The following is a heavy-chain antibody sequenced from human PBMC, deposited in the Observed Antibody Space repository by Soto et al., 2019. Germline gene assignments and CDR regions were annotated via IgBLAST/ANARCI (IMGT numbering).Heavy chain of an antibody. CDR1: GFSFSSYS. CDR3: VRDGRADNSFGYLAY. J-gene: IGHJ4*02. CDR2: IVFTGDST. D-gene: IGHD5-18*01. Sequence: EVQLLESGGGLAQPGGSLRLSCAASGFSFSSYSMTWVRQAPGEGLEWISSIVFTGDSTFYADSVKGRFTVSRDTTTNTLYLHMTSLRADDTAVYYCVRDGRADNSFGYLAYWGQGTLVIVSS. V-gene: IGHV3-23*01.